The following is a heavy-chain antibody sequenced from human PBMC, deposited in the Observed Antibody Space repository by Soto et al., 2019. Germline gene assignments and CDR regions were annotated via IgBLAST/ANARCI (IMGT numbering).Heavy chain of an antibody. CDR3: ANLTYYYDSSGYPKPEYYFDY. CDR2: IIPIFGTA. Sequence: SVKVSCKASGGTFSSYAISWVRQAPGQGLEWMGGIIPIFGTANYAQKFQGRVTITADESTSTAYMELSSLRSEDTAVYYCANLTYYYDSSGYPKPEYYFDYWGQGTLVTVSS. CDR1: GGTFSSYA. D-gene: IGHD3-22*01. J-gene: IGHJ4*02. V-gene: IGHV1-69*13.